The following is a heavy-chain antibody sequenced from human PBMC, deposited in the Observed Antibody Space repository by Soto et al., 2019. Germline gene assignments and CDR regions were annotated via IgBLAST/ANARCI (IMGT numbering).Heavy chain of an antibody. CDR3: AKMTSTGWYDPVFH. CDR2: ISGSSSNI. V-gene: IGHV3-11*01. CDR1: GFSFSDYY. D-gene: IGHD6-19*01. Sequence: QVQLVESGGALVKTRGSLRLSCVASGFSFSDYYISWFRQAPGKGLEWISYISGSSSNIYYADSVKGRFTISRDNAENSVFLQMNNLRAEDTARYYCAKMTSTGWYDPVFHWGQGTLVTVSS. J-gene: IGHJ4*02.